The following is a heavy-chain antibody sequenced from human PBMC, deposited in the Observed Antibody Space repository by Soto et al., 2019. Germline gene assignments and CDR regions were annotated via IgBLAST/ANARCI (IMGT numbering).Heavy chain of an antibody. CDR1: GFTFDDYA. J-gene: IGHJ6*03. Sequence: GGSLRLSCAASGFTFDDYAMHWVRQAPGKGLEWVSGISWNSGSIGYADSVKGRFTISRDNAKNSLYLQMNSLRAEDTALYYCAKDRHYGSGSGYYYMDVWGKGTTVTVSS. CDR2: ISWNSGSI. V-gene: IGHV3-9*01. CDR3: AKDRHYGSGSGYYYMDV. D-gene: IGHD3-10*01.